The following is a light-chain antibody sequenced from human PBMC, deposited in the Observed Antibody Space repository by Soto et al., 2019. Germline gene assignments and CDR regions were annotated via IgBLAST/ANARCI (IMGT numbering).Light chain of an antibody. V-gene: IGKV1-9*01. CDR3: QRFNSYPPP. CDR2: SAS. CDR1: QGIGSF. Sequence: DIQLTQSPSFLSASVGDRVTITCRASQGIGSFLAWYQQKPGKAPRLLIYSASTLQSGVSLRFSGSGSGTEFTLTILTLPSEDFPTCYFQRFNSYPPPYGQGTKVQIK. J-gene: IGKJ1*01.